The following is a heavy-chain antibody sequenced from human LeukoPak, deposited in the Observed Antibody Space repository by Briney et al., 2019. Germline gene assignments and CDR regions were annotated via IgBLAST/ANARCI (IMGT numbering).Heavy chain of an antibody. Sequence: SETLSLTCTVSGGSISSSDSYWDWIRQPPGKGLEWIASIYYSGSTYYNPSLKSRVTISVDTSKNQFSLKLSSVTAADTAVYYCASTLGGSTDAFDIWGQGTMVTVSS. V-gene: IGHV4-39*07. J-gene: IGHJ3*02. CDR3: ASTLGGSTDAFDI. CDR1: GGSISSSDSY. CDR2: IYYSGST. D-gene: IGHD3-16*01.